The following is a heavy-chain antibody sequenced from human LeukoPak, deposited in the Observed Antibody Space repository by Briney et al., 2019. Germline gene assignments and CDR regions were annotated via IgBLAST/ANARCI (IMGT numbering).Heavy chain of an antibody. Sequence: PGGSLRLSCAASGFTFSGYAMSWVRQAPGKGLEWVSAISGSGGSTYYADSVKGRFTISRDNSKNTLYLQMNSLRAEDTAVYYCARNQLDIVVVPAAIPYYYYYMDVWGKGTTVTVSS. CDR3: ARNQLDIVVVPAAIPYYYYYMDV. J-gene: IGHJ6*03. CDR1: GFTFSGYA. D-gene: IGHD2-2*01. CDR2: ISGSGGST. V-gene: IGHV3-23*01.